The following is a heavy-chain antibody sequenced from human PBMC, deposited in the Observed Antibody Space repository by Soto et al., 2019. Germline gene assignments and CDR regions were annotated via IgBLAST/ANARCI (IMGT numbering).Heavy chain of an antibody. D-gene: IGHD5-18*01. Sequence: ASVKVSCKASGYTFTSYAMHWVRQAPGQRLEWMGWINAGNGNTKYSQKFQGRVTITRDTSASTAYMELSSLRSEDTAVYYCARVTPDTAMVTGFDYWGQGTLVTVSS. CDR3: ARVTPDTAMVTGFDY. CDR2: INAGNGNT. J-gene: IGHJ4*02. CDR1: GYTFTSYA. V-gene: IGHV1-3*01.